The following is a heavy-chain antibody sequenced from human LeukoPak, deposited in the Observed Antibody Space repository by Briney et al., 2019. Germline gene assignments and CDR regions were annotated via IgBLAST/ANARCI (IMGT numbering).Heavy chain of an antibody. D-gene: IGHD2-8*01. J-gene: IGHJ4*02. CDR3: AKGRGLMAAFDY. CDR1: GFTFDDYA. V-gene: IGHV3-9*03. CDR2: ISWNSGTI. Sequence: GRSLRLSCAASGFTFDDYAMHWVRQAPGKGLKWVSSISWNSGTIGYADSVKGRFTISRDNAKNSLYLQMNSLRAEDMAFYYCAKGRGLMAAFDYWGQGTLVTVSS.